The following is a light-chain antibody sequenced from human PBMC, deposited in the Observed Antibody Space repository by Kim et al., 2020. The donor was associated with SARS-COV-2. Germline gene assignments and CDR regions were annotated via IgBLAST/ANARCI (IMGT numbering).Light chain of an antibody. V-gene: IGLV2-11*03. CDR3: CSYAGKYSWV. J-gene: IGLJ3*02. Sequence: GQSVSISTTGTSSDVGVYNYVAWYQQHPGKAPKVMIYEVTKRPSGVPDRFSASKSGNTASLTISGLQAEDEADYYCCSYAGKYSWVFGGGTQLTVL. CDR1: SSDVGVYNY. CDR2: EVT.